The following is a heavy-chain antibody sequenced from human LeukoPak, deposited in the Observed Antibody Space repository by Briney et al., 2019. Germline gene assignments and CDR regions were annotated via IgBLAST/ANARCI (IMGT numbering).Heavy chain of an antibody. D-gene: IGHD3-3*01. Sequence: GESLKISCKGSGYSFTSYWIGWVRQMPGKGLEWMGIIYPGDSDTRYSPSFQGQVTISADKFISTAYLQWSSLKASDTAMYYCARRPTYYDFWSGPSGDAFDIWGQGTMVTVSS. J-gene: IGHJ3*02. CDR1: GYSFTSYW. V-gene: IGHV5-51*01. CDR2: IYPGDSDT. CDR3: ARRPTYYDFWSGPSGDAFDI.